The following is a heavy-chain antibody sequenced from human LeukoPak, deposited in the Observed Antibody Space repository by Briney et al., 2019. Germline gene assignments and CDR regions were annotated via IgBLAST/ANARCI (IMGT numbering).Heavy chain of an antibody. J-gene: IGHJ4*02. CDR3: ARNLRPDFDY. V-gene: IGHV6-1*01. CDR2: TYYRSKWHN. CDR1: GDSVSSSRSA. Sequence: SQTLSLTCAISGDSVSSSRSAWSSIRQSPSRGLEWLGRTYYRSKWHNDYAESVKSRITINPDTSKNEFSLQLNSVTPEDTAVYYCARNLRPDFDYWGQGTLVTVSS.